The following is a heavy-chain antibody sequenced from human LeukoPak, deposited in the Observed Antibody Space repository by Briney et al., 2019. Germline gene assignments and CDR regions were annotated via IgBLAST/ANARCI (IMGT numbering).Heavy chain of an antibody. CDR2: IYYSGST. CDR1: GGSISSYY. Sequence: ETSETLSLTCTVSGGSISSYYWSWIRQPPGKGLEGIGYIYYSGSTNYDPSLKSRVTISVDTSKNQFSLKLSSVTAADTAVYYCAGSSWYYYNILSVFDDWGQGTLVTVPS. J-gene: IGHJ4*02. CDR3: AGSSWYYYNILSVFDD. D-gene: IGHD6-13*01. V-gene: IGHV4-59*01.